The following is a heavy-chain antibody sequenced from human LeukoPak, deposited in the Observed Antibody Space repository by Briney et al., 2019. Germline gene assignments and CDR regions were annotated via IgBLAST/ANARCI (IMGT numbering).Heavy chain of an antibody. CDR3: ARDQDYYDSSGYSSDY. CDR1: GGSFSGYY. Sequence: SETLSLTCAVYGGSFSGYYWSWIRQPPGKGLEWIGEINHSGGTNYNPSLKSRVTISVDTSKNQFSLKLSSVTAADTAVYYCARDQDYYDSSGYSSDYWGQGTLVTVSS. D-gene: IGHD3-22*01. V-gene: IGHV4-34*01. CDR2: INHSGGT. J-gene: IGHJ4*02.